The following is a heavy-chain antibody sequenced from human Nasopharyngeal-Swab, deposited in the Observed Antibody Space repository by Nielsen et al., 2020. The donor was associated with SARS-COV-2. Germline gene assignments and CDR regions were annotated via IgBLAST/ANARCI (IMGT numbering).Heavy chain of an antibody. J-gene: IGHJ4*02. CDR2: INPNSGGT. CDR3: ARGRVPTEDY. D-gene: IGHD2-2*01. Sequence: WVRHAPGQGLEWMGRINPNSGGTNYAQKFQGRVTMTRDTSISTAYTELSRLRSDDTAVYYCARGRVPTEDYWGQGTLVTVSS. V-gene: IGHV1-2*06.